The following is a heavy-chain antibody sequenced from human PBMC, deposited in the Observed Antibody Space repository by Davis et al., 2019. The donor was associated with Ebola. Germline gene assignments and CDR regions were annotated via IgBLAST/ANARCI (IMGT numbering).Heavy chain of an antibody. CDR3: ARKRLVRGSSSWYVKTWYHYYGLDV. J-gene: IGHJ6*02. D-gene: IGHD6-13*01. V-gene: IGHV3-7*01. CDR2: IKQDGREK. Sequence: GESLKISCAASGFSFNTYWMTWVRQAPGKGLEWVASIKQDGREKYYVDSVKGRFTISRDNAKNSLYLQMNSLRAEDTAVYYCARKRLVRGSSSWYVKTWYHYYGLDVWGQGTTVTVSS. CDR1: GFSFNTYW.